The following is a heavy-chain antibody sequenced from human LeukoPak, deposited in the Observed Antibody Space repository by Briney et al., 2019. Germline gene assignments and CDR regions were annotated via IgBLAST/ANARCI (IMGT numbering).Heavy chain of an antibody. CDR3: VRGALYMYYFDY. CDR2: IKNKADGGTT. Sequence: GGSLRLSCAASGLTFSNAWMTWVRQAPGKGPEWVGHIKNKADGGTTDYAAPVKGRFMISRDDSKNTVYLQMNSLRVEDTAVYYCVRGALYMYYFDYWGQGTLVTVSS. CDR1: GLTFSNAW. D-gene: IGHD3-10*01. J-gene: IGHJ4*02. V-gene: IGHV3-15*05.